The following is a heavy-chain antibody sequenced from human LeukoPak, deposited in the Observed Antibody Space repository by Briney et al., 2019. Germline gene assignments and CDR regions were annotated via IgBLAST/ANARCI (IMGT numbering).Heavy chain of an antibody. CDR3: ARTRGGMVRFDY. CDR1: GGSFRGYY. V-gene: IGHV4-34*01. D-gene: IGHD3-10*01. Sequence: SETLSLTCAVYGGSFRGYYWSWIRQPPGKGLEWIGEINHSGSTNYNPSLKSRVTISVDTSKNQFSLKLSSVTAADTAVYYCARTRGGMVRFDYWGQGTLVTVSS. CDR2: INHSGST. J-gene: IGHJ4*02.